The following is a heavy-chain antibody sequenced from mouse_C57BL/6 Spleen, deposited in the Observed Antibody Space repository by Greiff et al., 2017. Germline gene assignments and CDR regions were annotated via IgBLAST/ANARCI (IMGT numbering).Heavy chain of an antibody. Sequence: QVQLQQSGPELVKPGASVKISCKASGYAFSSSWMNWVKQRPGKGLEWIGRIYPGDGDTNYNGKFKGKATLTADKSSSTAYMQLSSLTSEDSAVYFCVDGSFDYWGQGTTLTVSS. CDR3: VDGSFDY. D-gene: IGHD2-3*01. V-gene: IGHV1-82*01. CDR2: IYPGDGDT. CDR1: GYAFSSSW. J-gene: IGHJ2*01.